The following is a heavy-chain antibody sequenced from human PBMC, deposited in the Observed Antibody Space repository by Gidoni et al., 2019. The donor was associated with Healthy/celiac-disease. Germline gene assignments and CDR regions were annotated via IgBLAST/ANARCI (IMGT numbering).Heavy chain of an antibody. D-gene: IGHD2-2*01. Sequence: QVQLVQSGAEVKKPGASVKVSCKASGYTFTSYGISWVRQAPGQGLEWMGWISAYNGNTNYAQKLQGRVTMTTDTSTRTAYMELRSLRSDDTAVYYCARPYCSSTSCTNYGMDVWGQGTTVTVSS. CDR3: ARPYCSSTSCTNYGMDV. V-gene: IGHV1-18*01. J-gene: IGHJ6*02. CDR1: GYTFTSYG. CDR2: ISAYNGNT.